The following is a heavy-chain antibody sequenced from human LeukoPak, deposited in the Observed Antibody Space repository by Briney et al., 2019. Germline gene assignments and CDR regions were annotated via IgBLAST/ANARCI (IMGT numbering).Heavy chain of an antibody. J-gene: IGHJ4*02. CDR2: INHSGST. D-gene: IGHD2-8*01. CDR3: ARQWALMVYADR. V-gene: IGHV4-34*01. Sequence: KSSETLSLTCAVYGGSFSGYYWSWIRQPPGKGLEWIGEINHSGSTNYNPSLKSRVTISVDASKNQFSLKLSSVTAADTAVYYCARQWALMVYADRWGQGILVTVSS. CDR1: GGSFSGYY.